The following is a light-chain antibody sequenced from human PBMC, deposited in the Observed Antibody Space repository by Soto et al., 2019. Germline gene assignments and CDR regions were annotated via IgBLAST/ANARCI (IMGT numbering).Light chain of an antibody. CDR1: STDVGAYNY. CDR3: GSHAGNSNLV. Sequence: QSALTQPPSASGSPGQSVTTSCTGTSTDVGAYNYVSWYQQHPGKAPKLMIYEVTKRPSGVPDRFSGSKSGNTASLTVSGLQTEDEADYYCGSHAGNSNLVFGGGTKVTVL. CDR2: EVT. J-gene: IGLJ3*02. V-gene: IGLV2-8*01.